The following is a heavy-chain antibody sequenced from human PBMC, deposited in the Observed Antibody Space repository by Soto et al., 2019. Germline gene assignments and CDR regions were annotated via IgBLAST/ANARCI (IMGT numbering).Heavy chain of an antibody. CDR3: AKDRGRGDGDYEPFDY. Sequence: QVQLVESGGGVVQPGRSLRLSCAASGFTFSSYGMHWVRQAPDKGLEWVAVISYDGSNKYYADSVKGRFTISRDNSKNTLYLQMNSLRAEDTAVYYCAKDRGRGDGDYEPFDYWGQGTLVTVSS. J-gene: IGHJ4*02. V-gene: IGHV3-30*18. D-gene: IGHD4-17*01. CDR2: ISYDGSNK. CDR1: GFTFSSYG.